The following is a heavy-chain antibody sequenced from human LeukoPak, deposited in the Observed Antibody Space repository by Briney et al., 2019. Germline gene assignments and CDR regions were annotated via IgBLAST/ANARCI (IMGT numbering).Heavy chain of an antibody. V-gene: IGHV1-3*01. J-gene: IGHJ4*02. CDR2: FNSDTGNT. CDR3: VRGGPNKSGWTLDY. D-gene: IGHD6-19*01. CDR1: GYTLTNYA. Sequence: SVKVSCKASGYTLTNYAIHWVRQAPGQRLEWMGWFNSDTGNTDYSQKFQGRVTISRDTSANTAYMELNRLRPEDTAVFYCVRGGPNKSGWTLDYWGQGTLVTVSS.